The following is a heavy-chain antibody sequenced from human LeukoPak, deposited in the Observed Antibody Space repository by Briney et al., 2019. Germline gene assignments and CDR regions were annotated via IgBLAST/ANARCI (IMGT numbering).Heavy chain of an antibody. J-gene: IGHJ4*02. CDR1: GGSFSGYY. CDR2: INHSGST. Sequence: SETLSLTCAVYGGSFSGYYWSWIRQPPGKGLEWIGEINHSGSTNYNPSLKSRVTISVDTSKNQFSLKLSSVTAADTAVYYCARWSIMITFGGVIVPVSFDYWGQGTLVTVPS. D-gene: IGHD3-16*02. V-gene: IGHV4-34*01. CDR3: ARWSIMITFGGVIVPVSFDY.